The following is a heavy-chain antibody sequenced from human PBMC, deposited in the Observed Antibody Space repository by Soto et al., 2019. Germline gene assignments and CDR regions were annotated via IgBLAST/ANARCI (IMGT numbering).Heavy chain of an antibody. CDR1: GGSVSSSSYY. Sequence: PSETLSLTCTVSGGSVSSSSYYWGWVRQPPGKGLEWIGSIFYSGNTYYNPSLKSRVTISVDTSKNQFSLKLTSVTAADTVFYYCARHPYSSGWSRDWLDPWGKGTLVTVPS. V-gene: IGHV4-39*01. D-gene: IGHD6-19*01. J-gene: IGHJ5*02. CDR3: ARHPYSSGWSRDWLDP. CDR2: IFYSGNT.